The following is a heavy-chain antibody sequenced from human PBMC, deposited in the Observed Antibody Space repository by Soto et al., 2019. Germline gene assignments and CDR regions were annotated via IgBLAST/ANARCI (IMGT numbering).Heavy chain of an antibody. CDR1: GASMSRYD. CDR2: IHYSGKS. D-gene: IGHD2-15*01. V-gene: IGHV4-59*01. CDR3: ASATEGGHHDHYYYYMDV. J-gene: IGHJ6*03. Sequence: SETLSLSCSVSGASMSRYDGNWIRQPPGKGLEWIGDIHYSGKSNYNPSLKSRVTISEDRSKKQFSLRLTSVTAADTAVYYCASATEGGHHDHYYYYMDVWGKGTAVTVSS.